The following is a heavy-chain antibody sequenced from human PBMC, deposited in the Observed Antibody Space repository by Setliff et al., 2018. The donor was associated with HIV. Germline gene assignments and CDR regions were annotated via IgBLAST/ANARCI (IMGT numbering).Heavy chain of an antibody. Sequence: SETLSLTCAVSGYSISSGYYWGWIRQTPGKGLEWIGSIYHSGTTYYNPSLRSRVTISVDTSKNQFSLKLSSVTAADTAVYYCARGPTRFYFDYWGQGTLVTVSS. CDR1: GYSISSGYY. CDR3: ARGPTRFYFDY. CDR2: IYHSGTT. J-gene: IGHJ4*02. V-gene: IGHV4-38-2*01. D-gene: IGHD1-1*01.